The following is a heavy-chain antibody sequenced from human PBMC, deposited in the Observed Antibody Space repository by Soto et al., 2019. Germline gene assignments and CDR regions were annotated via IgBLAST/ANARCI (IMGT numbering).Heavy chain of an antibody. D-gene: IGHD3-22*01. Sequence: QVQLVQSGAEVKNPGASVEVSCKTSGYTFTNHGITWVRQAPGQGLEWMGWISTSNGNTNYAHNLQGRVTMTTDNSTRPAYMALRSLRSDDTAVYFCARDRDYYDCGGFWGQGTLVTVSS. CDR3: ARDRDYYDCGGF. J-gene: IGHJ4*02. V-gene: IGHV1-18*01. CDR1: GYTFTNHG. CDR2: ISTSNGNT.